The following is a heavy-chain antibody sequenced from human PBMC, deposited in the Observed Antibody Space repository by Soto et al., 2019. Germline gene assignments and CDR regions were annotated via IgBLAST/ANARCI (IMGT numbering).Heavy chain of an antibody. CDR2: INSDGSST. CDR1: GFTFSSYW. V-gene: IGHV3-74*01. D-gene: IGHD6-19*01. Sequence: EVPLVESGGGLVQPGGSLRLSCAASGFTFSSYWMHWVRQAPGKGLVWVSRINSDGSSTSYADSVKGRFTISRDNAKTPLYLQMNSLRAEDTAVYYCAVAVAGPTAIGYWGQGTLVTVSS. J-gene: IGHJ4*02. CDR3: AVAVAGPTAIGY.